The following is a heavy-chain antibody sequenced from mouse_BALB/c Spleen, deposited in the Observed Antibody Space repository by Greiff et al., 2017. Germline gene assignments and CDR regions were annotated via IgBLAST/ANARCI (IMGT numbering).Heavy chain of an antibody. Sequence: VQLQQSGAELVRPGASVKLSCTASGFNIKDYYMHWVKQRPEQGLEWIGWIDPENGDTEYAPKFQGKATMTADTSSNTAYLQLSSLTSEDTAVYYCNAAGYFDYWGQGTTLTVSS. CDR1: GFNIKDYY. J-gene: IGHJ2*01. CDR2: IDPENGDT. CDR3: NAAGYFDY. V-gene: IGHV14-4*02. D-gene: IGHD3-3*01.